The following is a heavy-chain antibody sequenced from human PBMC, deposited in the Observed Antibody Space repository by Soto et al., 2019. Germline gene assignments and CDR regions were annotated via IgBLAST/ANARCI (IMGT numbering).Heavy chain of an antibody. Sequence: ASVKVSCKVSGYTLTELSMHWVRQAPGKGLEWMGGFDPEDGETIYAQKFQGRVTMTEDTSTDTAYMELSSLRSGDTAVYYCATARVRFLEWLLSGYYGMDVWGQGTTVTVSS. D-gene: IGHD3-3*01. CDR2: FDPEDGET. J-gene: IGHJ6*02. CDR3: ATARVRFLEWLLSGYYGMDV. CDR1: GYTLTELS. V-gene: IGHV1-24*01.